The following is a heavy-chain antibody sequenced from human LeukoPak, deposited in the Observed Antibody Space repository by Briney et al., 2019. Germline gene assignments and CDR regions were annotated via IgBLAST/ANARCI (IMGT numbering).Heavy chain of an antibody. J-gene: IGHJ3*02. CDR3: ARDVPGYCSGGSCYDDAFDI. CDR1: GGSVSSGSYY. Sequence: SETLSLTCTISGGSVSSGSYYWSWIRQPPGKGLEWIGYIYYSGSTNYNPSLKGRVTISVDTSKNQFSLKLSSVTAADTAVYYCARDVPGYCSGGSCYDDAFDIWGQGTMVTVSS. D-gene: IGHD2-15*01. V-gene: IGHV4-61*01. CDR2: IYYSGST.